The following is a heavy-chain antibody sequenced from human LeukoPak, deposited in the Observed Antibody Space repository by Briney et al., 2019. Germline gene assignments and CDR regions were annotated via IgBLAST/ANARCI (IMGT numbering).Heavy chain of an antibody. CDR1: GLTVSSNY. Sequence: GGSLRLSCAASGLTVSSNYMSWVRQAPGKGPEWVSIIVSVGTTYYTASVKGRFTISRDNSKNTLYLQMNSLRAEDTALYYCARTIVGAAHDAFDIWGVGTMVTVSS. CDR2: IVSVGTT. D-gene: IGHD1-26*01. CDR3: ARTIVGAAHDAFDI. V-gene: IGHV3-66*01. J-gene: IGHJ3*02.